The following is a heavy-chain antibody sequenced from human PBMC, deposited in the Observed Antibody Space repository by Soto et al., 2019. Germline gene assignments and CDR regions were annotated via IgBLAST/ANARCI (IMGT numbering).Heavy chain of an antibody. D-gene: IGHD4-4*01. CDR1: GSSISSRSYY. J-gene: IGHJ6*02. CDR2: IYYGGST. V-gene: IGHV4-39*01. Sequence: SETLSLTCTVSGSSISSRSYYWGWIRQPPGKGLEWIGSIYYGGSTYYNPSLKSRVTISVDTSKNQFSLKLSSVTAADTAVYYCARGITVTGSDYYYYGMDVWGQGNTVTVSS. CDR3: ARGITVTGSDYYYYGMDV.